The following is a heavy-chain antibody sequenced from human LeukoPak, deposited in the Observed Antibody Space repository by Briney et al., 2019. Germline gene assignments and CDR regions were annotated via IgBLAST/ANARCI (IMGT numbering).Heavy chain of an antibody. CDR1: GFSLSTSGVG. D-gene: IGHD1-26*01. V-gene: IGHV2-5*02. CDR2: IYWDDDK. Sequence: SGPTLVKPTQTLTLTCTFSGFSLSTSGVGVGWIRQPPGKALEWLALIYWDDDKRYSPSLKSRLTITKDTSKNQVVLTMTNMDPVDTATYYSAHRRGSYHYFDYWGQGTLVTVSS. J-gene: IGHJ4*02. CDR3: AHRRGSYHYFDY.